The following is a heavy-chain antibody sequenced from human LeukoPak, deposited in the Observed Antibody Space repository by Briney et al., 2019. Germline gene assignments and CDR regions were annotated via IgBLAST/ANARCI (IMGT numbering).Heavy chain of an antibody. V-gene: IGHV4-34*01. Sequence: PSETLSLTCAVYGGSFSGYYWSWIRQPPGKGLERIGEINHSGSTNYKPPLKSRVTISVDTSKNQFSLKLSSVTAADTAVYYRARGPGGYCSSTSCYYYGMDVWGKGTTVTVSS. CDR2: INHSGST. CDR1: GGSFSGYY. D-gene: IGHD2-2*01. CDR3: ARGPGGYCSSTSCYYYGMDV. J-gene: IGHJ6*04.